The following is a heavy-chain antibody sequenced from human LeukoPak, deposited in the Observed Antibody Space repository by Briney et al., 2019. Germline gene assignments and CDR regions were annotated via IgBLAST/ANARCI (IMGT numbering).Heavy chain of an antibody. CDR2: ISSTDSFI. Sequence: GGSLRLSCAASGFTFSSYSMDWVRQAPGKGLEWVSSISSTDSFIYYADSLKGRFTISRDNAKNSLYLQMNSLRVEDTAVYYCARDLGSSSWYRGDYWGQGTLVTVSS. CDR1: GFTFSSYS. D-gene: IGHD6-13*01. J-gene: IGHJ4*02. CDR3: ARDLGSSSWYRGDY. V-gene: IGHV3-21*01.